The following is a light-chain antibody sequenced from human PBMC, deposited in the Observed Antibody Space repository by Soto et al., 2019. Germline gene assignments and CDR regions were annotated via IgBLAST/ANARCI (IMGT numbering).Light chain of an antibody. Sequence: EIVLTQSPGTLSLSPGERATLSCRASQSVSSSYLAWYQQKPGQAPRLLIYGASSRATGIPDRFSGSGSGTEFTLTISRLEPEEFAVYYCHQYGSSPLYTFGQGTKLEIK. V-gene: IGKV3-20*01. CDR1: QSVSSSY. CDR3: HQYGSSPLYT. CDR2: GAS. J-gene: IGKJ2*01.